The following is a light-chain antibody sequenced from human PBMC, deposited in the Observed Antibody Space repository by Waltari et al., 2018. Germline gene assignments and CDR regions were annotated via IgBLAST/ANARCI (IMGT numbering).Light chain of an antibody. CDR1: TGVGHNRYY. V-gene: IGLV7-43*01. Sequence: VLTQEPSVTVSPGGAVPLTCASTTGVGHNRYYPNWFQQKPGQSPTTLIYDTDKRHSLTPARFSGSLLGGKAALTLSNVQPEDEADYYCSLYYGDARWVFGGGTKLTVL. J-gene: IGLJ3*02. CDR2: DTD. CDR3: SLYYGDARWV.